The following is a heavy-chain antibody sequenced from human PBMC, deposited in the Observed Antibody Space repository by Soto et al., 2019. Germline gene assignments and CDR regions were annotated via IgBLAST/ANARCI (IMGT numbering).Heavy chain of an antibody. CDR1: EFAFDHYA. CDR3: GKVWGGGVGAFDI. J-gene: IGHJ3*02. Sequence: EVQLLESGGGLIQPGGSLRLSCAASEFAFDHYAMNWVRQAPGKGLEWLSIISDSGGSTYYTDSVKGRFTISRDNSKNTLYLKRKTRGGGARAFYYWGKVWGGGVGAFDIWGQGTMVVVSA. CDR2: ISDSGGST. V-gene: IGHV3-23*01. D-gene: IGHD1-26*01.